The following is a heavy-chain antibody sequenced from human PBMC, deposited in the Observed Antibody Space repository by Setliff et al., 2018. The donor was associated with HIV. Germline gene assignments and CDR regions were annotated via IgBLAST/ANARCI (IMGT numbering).Heavy chain of an antibody. CDR3: AREECSSTSCFPYYYYYYMDV. J-gene: IGHJ6*03. V-gene: IGHV4-4*07. CDR1: GGSISSYY. CDR2: IYTSGST. D-gene: IGHD2-2*01. Sequence: SETLSLTCTVSGGSISSYYWSWIRQPAGKGLEWIGRIYTSGSTNYNPSLKSRVTMSVDTSKNQFSLKLSSVTAAATAVYYCAREECSSTSCFPYYYYYYMDVWGKGTTVTVSS.